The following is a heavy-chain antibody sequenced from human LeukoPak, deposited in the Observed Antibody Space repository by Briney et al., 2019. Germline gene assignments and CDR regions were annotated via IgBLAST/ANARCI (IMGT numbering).Heavy chain of an antibody. D-gene: IGHD1-26*01. CDR1: GFTFSSYS. V-gene: IGHV3-21*01. Sequence: PGGSLRLSCAASGFTFSSYSMNWVRQAPGKGREGVSSISSSSSYIYYADSVKGRFTISRDNAKNSLYLQMNSLRAADTAVYYCARDIVGATFDYWGQGTLVTVSS. CDR2: ISSSSSYI. J-gene: IGHJ4*02. CDR3: ARDIVGATFDY.